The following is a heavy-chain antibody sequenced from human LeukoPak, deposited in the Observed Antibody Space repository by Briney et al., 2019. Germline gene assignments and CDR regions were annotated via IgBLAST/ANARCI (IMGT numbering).Heavy chain of an antibody. CDR2: IYFRGNT. V-gene: IGHV4-59*01. CDR3: ARAPGGVVRGVFGYYYGLDV. CDR1: GGAISTYY. D-gene: IGHD3-10*01. J-gene: IGHJ6*02. Sequence: PSETLSLTCTVSGGAISTYYWSWIRQPPGKGLEWVGFIYFRGNTNFNPSLKSRVTISVDTSKNQFSLRLNSVTAADTAVYYCARAPGGVVRGVFGYYYGLDVWGQGTTVTVSS.